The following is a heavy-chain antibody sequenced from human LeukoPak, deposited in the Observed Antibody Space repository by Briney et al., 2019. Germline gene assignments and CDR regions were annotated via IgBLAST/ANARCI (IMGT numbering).Heavy chain of an antibody. CDR3: ARVDSSGYYYGDYYFDY. CDR2: IIPIFGTA. J-gene: IGHJ4*02. D-gene: IGHD3-22*01. Sequence: SVKVSCKASGYTFTSYGISWVRQAPGQGLEWMGGIIPIFGTANYAQKFQGRVTITADESTSTAYMELSSLRSEDTAVYYCARVDSSGYYYGDYYFDYWGQGTLVTVSS. CDR1: GYTFTSYG. V-gene: IGHV1-69*13.